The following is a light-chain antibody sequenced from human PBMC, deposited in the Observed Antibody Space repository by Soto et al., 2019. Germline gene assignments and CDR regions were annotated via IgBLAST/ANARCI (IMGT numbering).Light chain of an antibody. Sequence: SALTQPPSASGSPGQSVTISCTGTSSDVGGYNYVSWYQQHPGKAPKLMIYEVSERPSGVPDRFAGSKSSNTASLTVSGLQAEDEADYYCSSYAGSNNVVFGSGTKVTV. V-gene: IGLV2-8*01. CDR3: SSYAGSNNVV. J-gene: IGLJ1*01. CDR2: EVS. CDR1: SSDVGGYNY.